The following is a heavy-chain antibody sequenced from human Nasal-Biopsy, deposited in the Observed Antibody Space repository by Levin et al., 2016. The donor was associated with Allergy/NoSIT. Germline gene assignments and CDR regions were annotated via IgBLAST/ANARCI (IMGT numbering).Heavy chain of an antibody. CDR1: TFTFSSYT. V-gene: IGHV3-23*01. CDR3: ANLDYSDYVWFDP. Sequence: GGSLRLSCTVSTFTFSSYTLTWVRQAPGKGLECVSSISANGGKTYYADSVKGRFTVSRDNSRSILYLQMHSLRAEDTARYYCANLDYSDYVWFDPWGQGTLVTVSS. CDR2: ISANGGKT. D-gene: IGHD4-11*01. J-gene: IGHJ5*02.